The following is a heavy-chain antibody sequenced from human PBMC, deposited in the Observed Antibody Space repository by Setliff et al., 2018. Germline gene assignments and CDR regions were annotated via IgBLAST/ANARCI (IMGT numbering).Heavy chain of an antibody. CDR2: IFYSGSS. CDR3: ARLPRTVTHFDY. V-gene: IGHV4-59*01. CDR1: GVSIRSYY. J-gene: IGHJ4*02. D-gene: IGHD4-17*01. Sequence: PSETLSLTCTVSGVSIRSYYWSWIRQPPGKGLEWIGYIFYSGSSNYNPSPQSRVSISVDTSKSQLSLKLDSLTAADTAVYFCARLPRTVTHFDYWGQGALVTSPQ.